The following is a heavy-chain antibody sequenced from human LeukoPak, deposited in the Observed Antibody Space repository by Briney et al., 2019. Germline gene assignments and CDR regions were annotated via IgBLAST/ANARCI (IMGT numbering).Heavy chain of an antibody. V-gene: IGHV4-59*01. D-gene: IGHD4-17*01. Sequence: SETLSLTCTVPGGSISSYYWSWIRQPPGKGLEWIGYIYYSGSTNYNPSLKSRVTISVDTSKNQFSLKLSSVTAADTAVYYCARDGGSYGAVDYWGQGTLVTVSS. CDR1: GGSISSYY. J-gene: IGHJ4*02. CDR2: IYYSGST. CDR3: ARDGGSYGAVDY.